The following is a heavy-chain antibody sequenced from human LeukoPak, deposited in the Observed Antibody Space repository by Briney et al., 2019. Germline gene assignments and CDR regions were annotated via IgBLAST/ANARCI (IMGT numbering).Heavy chain of an antibody. CDR3: VRVPTTVENYYMDV. D-gene: IGHD4-11*01. V-gene: IGHV4-61*02. CDR1: GGSIGSGTYY. CDR2: FYTGGST. Sequence: SQTLSLTCTVFGGSIGSGTYYWTWLRQPAGKGLEWIGRFYTGGSTNYNPSLRSRVSISLDMSKNQFSLKMSSVTAADTAVYYCVRVPTTVENYYMDVWGKGTTVTVSS. J-gene: IGHJ6*03.